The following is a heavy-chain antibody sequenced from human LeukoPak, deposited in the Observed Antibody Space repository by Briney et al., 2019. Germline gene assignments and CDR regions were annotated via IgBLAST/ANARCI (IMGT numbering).Heavy chain of an antibody. Sequence: GGSLRLSCAASGFTFRSYAMNWVRQAPGKGLEWVSAISGSGSAAYYADSVKGRFTISRDNSKNTLYLQMNSLRAEDTAVYYCAKDQYGEAFDIWGPGTMVTVSS. CDR2: ISGSGSAA. J-gene: IGHJ3*02. V-gene: IGHV3-23*01. CDR1: GFTFRSYA. D-gene: IGHD4-17*01. CDR3: AKDQYGEAFDI.